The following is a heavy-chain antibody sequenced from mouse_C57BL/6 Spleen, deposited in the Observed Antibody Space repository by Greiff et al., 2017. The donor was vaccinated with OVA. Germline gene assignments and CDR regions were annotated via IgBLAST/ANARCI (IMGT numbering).Heavy chain of an antibody. CDR2: IYPSDSET. J-gene: IGHJ1*03. CDR3: ARRGDGYFDV. V-gene: IGHV1-61*01. CDR1: GYTFTSYW. Sequence: VQLQQPGAELVRPGSSVKLSCKASGYTFTSYWMDWVKQRPGQGLEWIGNIYPSDSETHYNQKFKDKATLTVDKSSSTAYMQLSSLTSEDSAVYYCARRGDGYFDVWGTGTTVTVSS.